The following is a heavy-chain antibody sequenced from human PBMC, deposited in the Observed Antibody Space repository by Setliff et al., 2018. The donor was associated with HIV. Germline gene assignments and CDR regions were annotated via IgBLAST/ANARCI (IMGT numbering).Heavy chain of an antibody. CDR3: VREAPALRYSEWLDETGWFDP. CDR1: GFTFSSYA. CDR2: ITGSGDST. Sequence: GGSLRLSCAASGFTFSSYAMTWVRQAPGKGLEWVSSITGSGDSTYYANSVKGRFTISRDSSKNTLSLQMFSLRAEDTAIYYCVREAPALRYSEWLDETGWFDPWGQGTQVTVSS. D-gene: IGHD3-9*01. J-gene: IGHJ5*02. V-gene: IGHV3-23*01.